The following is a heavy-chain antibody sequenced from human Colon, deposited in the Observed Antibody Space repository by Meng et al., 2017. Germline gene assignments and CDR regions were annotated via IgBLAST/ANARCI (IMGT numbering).Heavy chain of an antibody. CDR1: GGSISSSSYY. D-gene: IGHD3-10*01. CDR2: IYYSGNT. V-gene: IGHV4-39*07. CDR3: AGSLYYGSGNSYNAKRPFDH. Sequence: GSLRLSCTVSGGSISSSSYYWGWIRHPPGKGLEWIGSIYYSGNTYYNPSLKSRVTISGDASNIQFSLKLSSVTAADTAVYYCAGSLYYGSGNSYNAKRPFDHWGQGIVVTVSS. J-gene: IGHJ4*02.